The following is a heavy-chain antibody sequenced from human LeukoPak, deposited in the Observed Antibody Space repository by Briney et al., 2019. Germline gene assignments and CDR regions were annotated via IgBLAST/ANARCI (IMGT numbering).Heavy chain of an antibody. CDR2: ISGYNGDT. J-gene: IGHJ4*02. CDR1: GYTFTSYG. V-gene: IGHV1-18*01. D-gene: IGHD6-19*01. Sequence: ASVRVSCKASGYTFTSYGISWVRQAPGQGLEWMGWISGYNGDTNYAQKLQGRVTMTTDTSTSTVYMELRSLRSDDTAVYFCARLAVAGHFDHWGQETLVTVSS. CDR3: ARLAVAGHFDH.